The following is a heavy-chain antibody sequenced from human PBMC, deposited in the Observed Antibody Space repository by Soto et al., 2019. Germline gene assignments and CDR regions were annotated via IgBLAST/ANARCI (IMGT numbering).Heavy chain of an antibody. V-gene: IGHV1-8*01. D-gene: IGHD6-13*01. CDR2: MNPNSGNT. Sequence: ASVKVSCKASGYTFTSYDINRVRQATGQGLEWMGWMNPNSGNTGYAQKFQGRVTMTRNTSISTAYMELSSLRSEDAAVYYCASANAAEDAFDIWGQGTMVTVSS. J-gene: IGHJ3*02. CDR1: GYTFTSYD. CDR3: ASANAAEDAFDI.